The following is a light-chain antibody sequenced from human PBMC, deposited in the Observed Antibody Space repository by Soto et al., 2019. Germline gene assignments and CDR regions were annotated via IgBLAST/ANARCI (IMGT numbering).Light chain of an antibody. V-gene: IGKV1-39*01. CDR1: QFISSN. Sequence: DIHMTQSPSSLSASVGDRVTITCRASQFISSNLNWYRQRPGEAPQVLIYTATNLQTGVPSRFSARGYGTTFSLTISGLQPEDVGTYSCQQSQSTPLTFGGGTKLQIK. CDR3: QQSQSTPLT. CDR2: TAT. J-gene: IGKJ4*01.